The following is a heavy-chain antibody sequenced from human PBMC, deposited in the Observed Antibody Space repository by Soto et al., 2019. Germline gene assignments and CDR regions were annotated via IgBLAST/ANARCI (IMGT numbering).Heavy chain of an antibody. Sequence: QVQLVQSGAEVKKPGASVKVSCKASGYTFTSYGISWVRQAPGXXXXWMGWISAYNGNTNYAQKLQGRVTMTTDTSTSTAYMELRSLRSDDTAVYYCARWGFWSGYGDNWFDPWGQGTLVTVSS. CDR3: ARWGFWSGYGDNWFDP. CDR1: GYTFTSYG. CDR2: ISAYNGNT. D-gene: IGHD3-3*01. V-gene: IGHV1-18*01. J-gene: IGHJ5*02.